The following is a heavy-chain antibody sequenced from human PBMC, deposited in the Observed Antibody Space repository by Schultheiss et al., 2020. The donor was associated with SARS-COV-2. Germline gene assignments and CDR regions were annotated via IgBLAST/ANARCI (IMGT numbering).Heavy chain of an antibody. CDR3: ARAGSSIEPGWFDP. D-gene: IGHD6-13*01. V-gene: IGHV4-34*01. CDR2: IYYSGST. Sequence: GSLRLSCAVYGGSFSGYYCSWIRQPPGKGLEWIGYIYYSGSTNYNPSLKSRVTISVDTSKNQFSLKLSSVTAADTAVYYCARAGSSIEPGWFDPWGQGTLVTVSS. J-gene: IGHJ5*02. CDR1: GGSFSGYY.